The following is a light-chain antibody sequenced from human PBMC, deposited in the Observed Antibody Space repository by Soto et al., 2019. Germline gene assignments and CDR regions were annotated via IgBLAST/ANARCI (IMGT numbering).Light chain of an antibody. V-gene: IGLV2-14*01. CDR2: EVS. CDR3: SSDTGSSTFVL. CDR1: SSVVGGYNY. J-gene: IGLJ2*01. Sequence: QSALTQPASVSGSPGQSITISCTGTSSVVGGYNYVSWYQHHPGKAPKLMIYEVSNRPAGVSNRFSASQSSNTASLTISGLQAEDEGDYYCSSDTGSSTFVLFGGGTKLTVL.